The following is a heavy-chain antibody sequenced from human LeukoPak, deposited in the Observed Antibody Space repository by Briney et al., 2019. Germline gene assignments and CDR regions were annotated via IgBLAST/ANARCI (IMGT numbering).Heavy chain of an antibody. CDR1: GGSFSGYY. CDR2: INHSGST. V-gene: IGHV4-34*01. CDR3: ARDQSGNFDY. Sequence: TSETLSLTCAVYGGSFSGYYWSWIRQPPGKGLEWIGEINHSGSTNYNPSLKSRVTISVDTSKNQFSLKLSSVTAADTAVYYCARDQSGNFDYWGQGTLVTVSS. J-gene: IGHJ4*02.